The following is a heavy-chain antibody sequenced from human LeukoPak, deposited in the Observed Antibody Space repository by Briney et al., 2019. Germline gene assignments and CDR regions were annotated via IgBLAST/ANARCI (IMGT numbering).Heavy chain of an antibody. D-gene: IGHD3-9*01. V-gene: IGHV3-21*01. CDR3: TRDPLRYLRVGHYDY. Sequence: PAGSLRLSCAASGFTFSTSAMNWVRQVPGKGLEWVSSIDYDSSHIYYAASVRGRFTISRDNARDSVYLQMDSLRVEDTAVYYCTRDPLRYLRVGHYDYWGQGTLVAVSS. CDR2: IDYDSSHI. J-gene: IGHJ4*02. CDR1: GFTFSTSA.